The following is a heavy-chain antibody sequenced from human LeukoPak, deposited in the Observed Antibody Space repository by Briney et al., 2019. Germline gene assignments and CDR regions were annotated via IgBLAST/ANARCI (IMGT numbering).Heavy chain of an antibody. V-gene: IGHV1-69*13. J-gene: IGHJ4*02. CDR2: IIPIFGTA. CDR3: ARGITMVREGFDY. CDR1: GGTFSTYA. Sequence: SVKVSCTASGGTFSTYAISWVRQAPGQGLEWMGGIIPIFGTANYAQKFQGRVTITADESTSTAYMELSSLRSEDTAVYYCARGITMVREGFDYWGQGTLVTVSS. D-gene: IGHD3-10*01.